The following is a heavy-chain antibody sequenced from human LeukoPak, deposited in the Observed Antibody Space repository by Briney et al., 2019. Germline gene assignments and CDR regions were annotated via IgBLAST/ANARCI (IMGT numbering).Heavy chain of an antibody. CDR3: AKDQYVGSAALAGDY. CDR2: ISNDGSNK. D-gene: IGHD6-19*01. Sequence: PGRSLRLSCAASGFTFSGYGIHWVRQAPGKGLEWVAHISNDGSNKDYADSVKGRFTMSRDNSENTLYLQMNSLRAEDTAVYYCAKDQYVGSAALAGDYWGQGTLVIVSS. CDR1: GFTFSGYG. J-gene: IGHJ4*02. V-gene: IGHV3-30*18.